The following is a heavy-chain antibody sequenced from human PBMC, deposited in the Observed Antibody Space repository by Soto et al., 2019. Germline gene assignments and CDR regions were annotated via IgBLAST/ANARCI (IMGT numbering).Heavy chain of an antibody. CDR1: GCTFSSYA. CDR3: ARAPTIFGVVTINWFDP. D-gene: IGHD3-3*01. J-gene: IGHJ5*02. V-gene: IGHV1-69*13. CDR2: IIPIFGTA. Sequence: SVKVSCKASGCTFSSYAISWVRQAPGQGLEWMGGIIPIFGTANYAQKFQGRVTITADESTSTAYMELSSLRSEDTAVYYCARAPTIFGVVTINWFDPWGQGTLVTVSS.